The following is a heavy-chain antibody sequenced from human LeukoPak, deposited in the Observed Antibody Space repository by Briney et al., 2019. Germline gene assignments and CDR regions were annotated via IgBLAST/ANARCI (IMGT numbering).Heavy chain of an antibody. D-gene: IGHD1-20*01. CDR2: ISPSGFTT. J-gene: IGHJ4*02. Sequence: QPGGSLRLSCAASGFNFSSYEMNWVRQAPGKGLEWVSFISPSGFTTYYADSVKGRFTISRDNAKNSLYLQMNSLRAEDMAVYYCARVDRITGTTDDYWGQGTLVTVSS. CDR1: GFNFSSYE. CDR3: ARVDRITGTTDDY. V-gene: IGHV3-48*03.